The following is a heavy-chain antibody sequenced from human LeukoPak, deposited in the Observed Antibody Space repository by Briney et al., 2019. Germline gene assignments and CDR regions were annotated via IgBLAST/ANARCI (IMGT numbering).Heavy chain of an antibody. D-gene: IGHD3-9*01. Sequence: GESLKISCKASGYSFANYWIAWVRQMPGKGLEWMGIIYAGDSRTRYSPSFQGQVTISADNSLSTAYVQWSSLKASDSAMYYCARLNDWADYWGQGTLVTVSS. V-gene: IGHV5-51*01. J-gene: IGHJ4*02. CDR3: ARLNDWADY. CDR2: IYAGDSRT. CDR1: GYSFANYW.